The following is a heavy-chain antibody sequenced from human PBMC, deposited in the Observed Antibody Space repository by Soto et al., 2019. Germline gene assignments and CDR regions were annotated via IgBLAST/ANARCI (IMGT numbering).Heavy chain of an antibody. CDR1: GFTFSSYS. D-gene: IGHD2-2*01. CDR3: AGGGVDIVVVPAAPLDY. Sequence: GGSLRLSCAASGFTFSSYSMNWVRQAPGKGLEWVSSISSSSSYIYYADSVKGRFTISRDNAKNSLYLQMNSLRAEDTAVYYCAGGGVDIVVVPAAPLDYWGQGTLVTVSS. CDR2: ISSSSSYI. V-gene: IGHV3-21*01. J-gene: IGHJ4*02.